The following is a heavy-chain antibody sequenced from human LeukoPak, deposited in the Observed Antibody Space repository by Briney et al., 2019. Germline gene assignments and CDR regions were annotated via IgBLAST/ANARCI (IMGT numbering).Heavy chain of an antibody. CDR2: ISSSSSYT. D-gene: IGHD3-16*02. J-gene: IGHJ4*02. CDR3: ARWGVDDYVWGSYRYTVGYYFDY. V-gene: IGHV3-11*03. CDR1: GFTFSDYY. Sequence: GGSLRLSCAASGFTFSDYYMSWIRQAPGKGLEWVSYISSSSSYTNYADSVKGRFTISRDNAKNSLYLQMNSLRAGDTAVYYCARWGVDDYVWGSYRYTVGYYFDYWGQGTLVTVSS.